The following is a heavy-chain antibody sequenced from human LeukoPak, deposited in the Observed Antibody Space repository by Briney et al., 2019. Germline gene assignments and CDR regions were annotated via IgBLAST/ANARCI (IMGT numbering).Heavy chain of an antibody. Sequence: GRSLRLSCAASGLTFSSYWMHWVRQAPGKGLVWVSCINSDGSDTTYADSVTGRFTISRDNAKNTLFLQMNSLRAEDTALYDCARTTSMNYVGDAFQSWGKGAMVTVSS. CDR1: GLTFSSYW. CDR2: INSDGSDT. D-gene: IGHD1-7*01. J-gene: IGHJ3*02. V-gene: IGHV3-74*01. CDR3: ARTTSMNYVGDAFQS.